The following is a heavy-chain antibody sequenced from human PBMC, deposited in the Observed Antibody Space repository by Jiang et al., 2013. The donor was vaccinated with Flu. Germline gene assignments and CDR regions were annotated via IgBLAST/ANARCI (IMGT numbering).Heavy chain of an antibody. V-gene: IGHV1-69*06. CDR1: GGTFSSYA. J-gene: IGHJ5*02. D-gene: IGHD3-22*01. CDR3: ARRYYDSTHMGDRLYNWFDP. Sequence: ASGGTFSSYAISWVRQAPGQGLEWMGGIIPIFGTANYAQKFQGRVTITADKSTSTAYMELSSLRSEDTAVYYCARRYYDSTHMGDRLYNWFDPWGQGTLVTVSS. CDR2: IIPIFGTA.